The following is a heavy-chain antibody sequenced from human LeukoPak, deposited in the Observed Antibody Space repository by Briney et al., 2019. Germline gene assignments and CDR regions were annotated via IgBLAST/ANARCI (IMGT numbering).Heavy chain of an antibody. CDR1: GGTFSSYA. D-gene: IGHD5-18*01. CDR2: IIPIFGTA. Sequence: GASVKVSCKASGGTFSSYAISWVRQAPGQGLEWMGRIIPIFGTANYAQKFQGRVTITTDESPSTAYMELSSLRSEDTAVYYCARTRGYSYGQDYWGQGTLVTVSS. J-gene: IGHJ4*02. V-gene: IGHV1-69*05. CDR3: ARTRGYSYGQDY.